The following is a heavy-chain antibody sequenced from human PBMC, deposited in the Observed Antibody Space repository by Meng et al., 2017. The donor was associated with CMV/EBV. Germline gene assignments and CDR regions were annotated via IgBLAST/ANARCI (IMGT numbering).Heavy chain of an antibody. CDR2: ISAYNGNT. V-gene: IGHV1-18*01. J-gene: IGHJ4*02. Sequence: FTRSGIGWVRQAPGQGLGWMGWISAYNGNTNNAQKLQGRVTMTSDTSTGTAYMELRSLRSDDTAVYYCARSITIYLRSSRGPYYFDYWGQGTLVTVSS. CDR3: ARSITIYLRSSRGPYYFDY. D-gene: IGHD3-3*01. CDR1: FTRSG.